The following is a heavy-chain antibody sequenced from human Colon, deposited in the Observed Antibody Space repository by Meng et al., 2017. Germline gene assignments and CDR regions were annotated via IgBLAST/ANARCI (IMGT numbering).Heavy chain of an antibody. CDR1: GGSVSSGDYY. V-gene: IGHV4-61*08. CDR2: VYYTGNT. D-gene: IGHD2-21*02. Sequence: QVQLQESGQGLGWPSETLSPTCTVSGGSVSSGDYYWSWIRQPPGKGLEWLGYVYYTGNTNYNPSLKNRVTISLDTSNNQFSLKLTSMTAADAAIYYCARVNGDFDEAWFDPWGQGTLVTVSS. CDR3: ARVNGDFDEAWFDP. J-gene: IGHJ5*02.